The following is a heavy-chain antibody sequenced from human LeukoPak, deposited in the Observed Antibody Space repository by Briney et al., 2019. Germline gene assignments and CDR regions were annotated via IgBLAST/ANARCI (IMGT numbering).Heavy chain of an antibody. J-gene: IGHJ4*02. Sequence: GGSLRLSCAASGFNVSNNYMTWVRQAPGKGLEWVSLIYSSGSTYYADSVRGRFTISRDNSKNTLYLQMNSLRAEDTAVYYCAKDTYSTSPYYFDYWGQGTLVTVSS. CDR2: IYSSGST. V-gene: IGHV3-53*01. CDR1: GFNVSNNY. D-gene: IGHD1-26*01. CDR3: AKDTYSTSPYYFDY.